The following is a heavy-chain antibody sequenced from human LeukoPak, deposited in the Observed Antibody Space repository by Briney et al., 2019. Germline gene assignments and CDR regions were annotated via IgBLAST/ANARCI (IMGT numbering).Heavy chain of an antibody. D-gene: IGHD4-23*01. CDR1: GGSFSGYY. Sequence: SETLSLTCAVYGGSFSGYYWSWIRQPPGKGLEWIGEINHSGSTNYNPSLKSRVTISVDTSKNQFSLKLSSVTAADTAVYYCARGMATVVKGNWFDPWGQGTLVTVSS. CDR2: INHSGST. CDR3: ARGMATVVKGNWFDP. V-gene: IGHV4-34*01. J-gene: IGHJ5*02.